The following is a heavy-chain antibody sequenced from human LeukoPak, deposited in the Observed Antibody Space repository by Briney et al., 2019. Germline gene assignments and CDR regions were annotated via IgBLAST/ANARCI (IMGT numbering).Heavy chain of an antibody. J-gene: IGHJ4*02. Sequence: ASVKVSCKASGGTFSSYAISWVRQAPGQGLEWMGGIIPIFGTANYAQKFQGRVTITTDESTSTAYMELSSLRSEDTAVYYCAIHISGWGRVYWGQRTLVTVSS. D-gene: IGHD6-19*01. CDR2: IIPIFGTA. CDR1: GGTFSSYA. V-gene: IGHV1-69*05. CDR3: AIHISGWGRVY.